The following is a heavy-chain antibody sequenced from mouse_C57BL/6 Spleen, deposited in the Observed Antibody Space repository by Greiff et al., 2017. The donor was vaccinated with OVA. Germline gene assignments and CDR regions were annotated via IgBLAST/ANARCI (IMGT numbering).Heavy chain of an antibody. CDR1: GFTFTDYY. V-gene: IGHV7-3*01. Sequence: EVKLQESGGGLVQPGGSLSLSCAASGFTFTDYYMSWVRQPPGKALEWLGFIRNKANGYTTEYSASVKGRFTISRDNSQSILYLQMNALRAEDSATYYCARNYYGSSLWYFDVWGTGTTVTVSS. D-gene: IGHD1-1*01. CDR2: IRNKANGYTT. J-gene: IGHJ1*03. CDR3: ARNYYGSSLWYFDV.